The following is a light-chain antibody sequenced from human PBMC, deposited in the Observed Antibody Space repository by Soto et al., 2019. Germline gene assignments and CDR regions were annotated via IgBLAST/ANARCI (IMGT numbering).Light chain of an antibody. Sequence: QSVLTQPPSVSAAPGQKVTISCSGSSSNIGNNYVSWYQQFPGTAPKLLIYDNNQRPSGVPDRFSGSKSGTSATLGITGLQTGDEADYYCGTWDSTLSGVVIGGGTQLTVL. CDR2: DNN. V-gene: IGLV1-51*01. CDR3: GTWDSTLSGVV. CDR1: SSNIGNNY. J-gene: IGLJ2*01.